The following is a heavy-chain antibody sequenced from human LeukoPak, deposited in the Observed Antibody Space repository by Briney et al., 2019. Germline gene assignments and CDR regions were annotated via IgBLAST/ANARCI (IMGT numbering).Heavy chain of an antibody. Sequence: ASVKLSCNASGSSFTSYDINWVRQATGQGLEWMGWMNPNSGNTSYAQKFQGRVTMTKNTSITTAYMELSSLRSEDTAVYYCARALSWTTESYYYMDVWGKGTTVTVSS. CDR3: ARALSWTTESYYYMDV. J-gene: IGHJ6*03. D-gene: IGHD3/OR15-3a*01. V-gene: IGHV1-8*01. CDR2: MNPNSGNT. CDR1: GSSFTSYD.